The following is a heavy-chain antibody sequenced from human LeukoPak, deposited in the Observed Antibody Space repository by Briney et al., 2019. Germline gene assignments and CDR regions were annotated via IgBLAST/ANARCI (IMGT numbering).Heavy chain of an antibody. V-gene: IGHV3-9*01. CDR1: GFTFDDYA. CDR2: ISWNSGSI. CDR3: AKDIVWGGSYYEGDAFDI. D-gene: IGHD1-26*01. J-gene: IGHJ3*02. Sequence: GRSLRLSCAASGFTFDDYAMHWVRQAPGKGLEWVSGISWNSGSIGYADSVKGRFTISRDNAKNSLYLQMNSLRAEDTALYYCAKDIVWGGSYYEGDAFDIWGQGTMVTVSS.